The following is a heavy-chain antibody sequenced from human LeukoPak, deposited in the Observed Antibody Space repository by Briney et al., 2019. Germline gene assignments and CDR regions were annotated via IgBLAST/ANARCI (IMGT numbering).Heavy chain of an antibody. V-gene: IGHV4-34*01. D-gene: IGHD3-9*01. CDR2: INHSGST. J-gene: IGHJ6*03. CDR3: AKNRGYFDWSYYYYYMDV. Sequence: PSETLSLTCAVYGGSFSGYYWSWIRQPPGKGLEWIGEINHSGSTNYNPSLKSRVTISVDTSKNQFSLKLSSVTAADTAVYYYAKNRGYFDWSYYYYYMDVWGKGTTVTVSS. CDR1: GGSFSGYY.